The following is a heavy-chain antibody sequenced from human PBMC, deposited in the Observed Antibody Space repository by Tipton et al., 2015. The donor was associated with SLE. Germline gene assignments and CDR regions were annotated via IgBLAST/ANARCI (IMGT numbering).Heavy chain of an antibody. CDR3: ASARDHWLVYDY. V-gene: IGHV4-59*11. D-gene: IGHD6-19*01. CDR1: GDSIISPY. J-gene: IGHJ4*02. CDR2: IYYSGTT. Sequence: LRLSCTVSGDSIISPYWSWIRQPPGKGLEWIGYIYYSGTTNYNPSLKSRVTISVDTSKNQVSLKLSSVTAADTAVYYCASARDHWLVYDYWGQGTLVTVSS.